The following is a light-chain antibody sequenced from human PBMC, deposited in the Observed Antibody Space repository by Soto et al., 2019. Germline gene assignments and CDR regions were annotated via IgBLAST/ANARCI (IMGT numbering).Light chain of an antibody. Sequence: QSVLTQPASVSRSPGQSITISCTGTSSDVGGYNYVSWYQQHPGKAPKLMIFDVSNRPSGVSNRFSGSKSGNTASLTISGLQAEDEADYYCSSYTSSSTVVFGGGTQLTVL. CDR3: SSYTSSSTVV. CDR2: DVS. J-gene: IGLJ2*01. V-gene: IGLV2-14*01. CDR1: SSDVGGYNY.